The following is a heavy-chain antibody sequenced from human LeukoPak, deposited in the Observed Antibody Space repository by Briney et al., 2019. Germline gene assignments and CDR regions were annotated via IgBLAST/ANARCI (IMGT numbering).Heavy chain of an antibody. CDR2: IRGTGGIT. Sequence: GGSLRLSCAASGFTFSNCAMSWVRQAPGKGLEWVSAIRGTGGITYYAESVKGRFTISRDNSKNTLYLQMNSLRVEDTAAYYCAKESGYAPPGWFDPWGQGTLVTVSS. CDR1: GFTFSNCA. D-gene: IGHD2-2*01. V-gene: IGHV3-23*01. CDR3: AKESGYAPPGWFDP. J-gene: IGHJ5*02.